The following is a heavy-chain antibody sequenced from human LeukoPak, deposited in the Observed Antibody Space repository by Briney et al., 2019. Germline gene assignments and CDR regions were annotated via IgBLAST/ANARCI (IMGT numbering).Heavy chain of an antibody. D-gene: IGHD6-19*01. CDR1: GYTFTAYY. V-gene: IGHV1-2*02. CDR2: INPNSGGT. CDR3: ARESPGIAVAGTKIDY. J-gene: IGHJ4*02. Sequence: ASVKVSCKASGYTFTAYYMHWVRQAPGQGLEWMGWINPNSGGTNYAQKFQGRVTMTRDTSISTAYMELSRLRSDDTAVYYCARESPGIAVAGTKIDYWGQGTLVTVSS.